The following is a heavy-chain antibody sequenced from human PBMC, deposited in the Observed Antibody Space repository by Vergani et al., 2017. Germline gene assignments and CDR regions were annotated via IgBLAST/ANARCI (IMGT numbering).Heavy chain of an antibody. V-gene: IGHV3-33*01. D-gene: IGHD4-17*01. CDR1: GFTFSSYG. CDR3: ARVLYGDYPDYYYYGMDV. Sequence: QVQLVESGGGVVQPGRSLRLSCAASGFTFSSYGMHWVRQAPGKGLEWVAVIWYDGSNKYYADSVKGRFTISRDNSKNTLYLQMNSLRAEDTAVYYCARVLYGDYPDYYYYGMDVWGQGTTVTVSS. CDR2: IWYDGSNK. J-gene: IGHJ6*02.